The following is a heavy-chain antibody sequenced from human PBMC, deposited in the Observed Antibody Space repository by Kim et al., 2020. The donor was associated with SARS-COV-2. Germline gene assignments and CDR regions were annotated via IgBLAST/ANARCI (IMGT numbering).Heavy chain of an antibody. CDR3: AREGGSYYKEFDY. Sequence: YVDSVKGRFTISRDNAKNSVYLQMSSRRGEDTAVYYCAREGGSYYKEFDYWGQGTLVTVSS. D-gene: IGHD3-10*01. V-gene: IGHV3-21*01. J-gene: IGHJ4*02.